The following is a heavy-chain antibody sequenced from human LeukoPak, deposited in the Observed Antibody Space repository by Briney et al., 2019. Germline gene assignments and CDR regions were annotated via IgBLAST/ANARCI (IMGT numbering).Heavy chain of an antibody. CDR1: GFTFSSYE. J-gene: IGHJ6*04. CDR2: ISSSGSTI. CDR3: AELGITMIGGV. Sequence: HPGGSLRLSCAASGFTFSSYEMNWVRQAPGKELEWVSYISSSGSTIYYADSVKGRSTISRDNAKNSLYLQMNSLGAEDTAVYYCAELGITMIGGVWGKGTTVTISS. V-gene: IGHV3-48*03. D-gene: IGHD3-10*02.